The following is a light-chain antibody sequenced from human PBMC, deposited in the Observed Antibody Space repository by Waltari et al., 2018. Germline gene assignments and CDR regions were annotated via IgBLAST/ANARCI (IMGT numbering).Light chain of an antibody. J-gene: IGLJ1*01. Sequence: QSALTQPRSVSGSPGQSVTIPCTGTTSYVGGYGFFSWYQQHPGKAPKVIIYDVSKRPSGVPDRFSGSKSGNTASLTISGLQPDDEADYYCCSYAATYTFVFGTGTKVTVL. CDR2: DVS. V-gene: IGLV2-11*01. CDR1: TSYVGGYGF. CDR3: CSYAATYTFV.